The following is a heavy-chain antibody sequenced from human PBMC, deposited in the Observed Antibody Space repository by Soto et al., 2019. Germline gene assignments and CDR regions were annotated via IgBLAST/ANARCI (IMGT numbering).Heavy chain of an antibody. J-gene: IGHJ5*02. Sequence: QVQLQESGPRLVKPSGSLSLTCGVSGGTVPSSHWWSWVRQSPGGGLEWIGNVYHTGDTNLNPSLQSRVTISVDKSNNQFSLRLNSLTAADTAVYFRAREIVTAGGNNYFDPWGPGTLVTVSS. CDR1: GGTVPSSHW. V-gene: IGHV4-4*02. D-gene: IGHD2-21*02. CDR2: VYHTGDT. CDR3: AREIVTAGGNNYFDP.